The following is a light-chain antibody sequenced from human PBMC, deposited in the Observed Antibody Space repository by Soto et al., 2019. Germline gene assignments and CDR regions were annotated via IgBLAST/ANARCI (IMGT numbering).Light chain of an antibody. CDR2: DVS. CDR1: QSVSSN. J-gene: IGKJ1*01. CDR3: QQYGSSPET. V-gene: IGKV3-20*01. Sequence: EIVMTPSPATLSVSPGERATLSCRASQSVSSNLAWYQQKPGQAPRLLIYDVSSRTTGIPDRFSGSGSGTDFTLTVSGLEPEDFAVYYCQQYGSSPETFGQGTKVDI.